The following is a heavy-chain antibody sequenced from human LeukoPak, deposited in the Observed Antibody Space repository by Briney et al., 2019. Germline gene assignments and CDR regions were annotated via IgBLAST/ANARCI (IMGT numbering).Heavy chain of an antibody. CDR2: TWYDGSYN. V-gene: IGHV3-33*01. D-gene: IGHD3-22*01. J-gene: IGHJ4*02. Sequence: GRSLRLSCAASGFIFSNYAMHWVRQGPGKGLEWVAITWYDGSYNYYADSVEGRFSISRDNSKNTLYLQMNSLRAEDTAVYYCARGGYYDSSGYYSDWGQGTLVTVSS. CDR3: ARGGYYDSSGYYSD. CDR1: GFIFSNYA.